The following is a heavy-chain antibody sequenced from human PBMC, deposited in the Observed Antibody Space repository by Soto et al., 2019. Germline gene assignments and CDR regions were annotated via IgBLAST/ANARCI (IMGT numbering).Heavy chain of an antibody. CDR1: GFTIATSH. D-gene: IGHD6-13*01. CDR2: IISGGSI. Sequence: EVQLVASGGGLVQPGGSLRLSCAASGFTIATSHMNWVRQPPGKGLEWISYIISGGSISYADSVRGRFTISRDIAENSLYLQISSLRAEDTAVYYCARGHSVNAGIITYWGQGILVTVSS. J-gene: IGHJ4*02. CDR3: ARGHSVNAGIITY. V-gene: IGHV3-48*01.